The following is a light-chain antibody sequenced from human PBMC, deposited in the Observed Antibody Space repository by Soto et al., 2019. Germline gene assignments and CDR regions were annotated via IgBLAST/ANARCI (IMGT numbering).Light chain of an antibody. CDR1: SSDVGGYNY. Sequence: SALTQPASVSGSPGQSITISCTGTSSDVGGYNYVSWYQQHPGKAPKLMIYDVSNRPSGVSNRFSGSKSGNTASLTISGRQAEDEGDYYCSSYKSSSTLYVFGTGTKLTVL. CDR3: SSYKSSSTLYV. CDR2: DVS. V-gene: IGLV2-14*01. J-gene: IGLJ1*01.